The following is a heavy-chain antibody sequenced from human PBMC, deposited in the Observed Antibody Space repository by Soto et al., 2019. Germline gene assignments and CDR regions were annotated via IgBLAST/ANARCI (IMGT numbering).Heavy chain of an antibody. CDR2: IRDSGRT. D-gene: IGHD2-8*01. Sequence: QVQLQESGPGLVKPSQTLSVTCIVSGGSVSSDDYSWSWIRQHPGKGLEWIGYIRDSGRTYYNPSLEGRVTISVDTSKNQFSLRLRSVTAADTAVYYCARAMANYFDYWGQGTLVTASS. CDR3: ARAMANYFDY. J-gene: IGHJ4*02. CDR1: GGSVSSDDYS. V-gene: IGHV4-31*03.